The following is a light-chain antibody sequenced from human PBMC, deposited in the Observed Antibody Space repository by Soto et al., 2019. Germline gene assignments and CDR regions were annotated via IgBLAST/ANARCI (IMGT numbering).Light chain of an antibody. CDR1: SSNIGSNT. J-gene: IGLJ2*01. Sequence: QSVLTQPPSASGTPGQRVTISCSGSSSNIGSNTVNWYQQLPGTAPKLLIYSNNQRPSGVPDRFSGSKSGTSASLAISGLQSEDEADYYCAACDDCLNVLVFGGGTKLTVL. V-gene: IGLV1-44*01. CDR2: SNN. CDR3: AACDDCLNVLV.